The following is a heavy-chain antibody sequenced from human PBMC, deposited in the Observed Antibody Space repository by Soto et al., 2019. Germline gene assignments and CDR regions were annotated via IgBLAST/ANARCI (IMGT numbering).Heavy chain of an antibody. CDR3: ARDRGVLRSLEWLLYGMDV. CDR2: INPSGGST. D-gene: IGHD3-3*01. CDR1: GYTFTSYY. V-gene: IGHV1-46*01. Sequence: QVQLVQSGAEVKKPGASVKVSCKASGYTFTSYYMHWVRQAPGQGLAWMGIINPSGGSTSYAQKFQGRVTMTRDTSTSTVYMELSSLRSEDTAVYYCARDRGVLRSLEWLLYGMDVWGQGTTVTVSS. J-gene: IGHJ6*02.